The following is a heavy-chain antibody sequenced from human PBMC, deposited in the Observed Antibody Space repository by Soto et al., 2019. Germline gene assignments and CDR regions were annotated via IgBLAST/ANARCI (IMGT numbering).Heavy chain of an antibody. V-gene: IGHV3-13*01. D-gene: IGHD5-18*01. CDR2: IGTAGDT. Sequence: GSLRLSGAASGFTFSSYDMHWVRQATGKGLEWVSAIGTAGDTYYPGSVKGRFTISRENAKNSLYLQMNSLRAGDTAVYYCARVSSYGRTYYFDYWGQGTLVTVSS. J-gene: IGHJ4*02. CDR1: GFTFSSYD. CDR3: ARVSSYGRTYYFDY.